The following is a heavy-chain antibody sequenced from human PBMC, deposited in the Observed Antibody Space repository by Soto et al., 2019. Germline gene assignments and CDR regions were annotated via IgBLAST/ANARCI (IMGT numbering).Heavy chain of an antibody. J-gene: IGHJ6*02. CDR1: GFIFEDYV. D-gene: IGHD3-3*01. CDR2: ISWNSGSI. CDR3: AKDISGKRNSRLRGGLWSGYTYYYYGMDV. V-gene: IGHV3-9*01. Sequence: EVQLVESGGGLVQPGRSLRLSCAASGFIFEDYVMHWVRQAPGKGLEWVSGISWNSGSIGYVDSVKGRFTISRDNAKKSLYLQMNSLRAEDTALYYCAKDISGKRNSRLRGGLWSGYTYYYYGMDVWGQGTTVTVSS.